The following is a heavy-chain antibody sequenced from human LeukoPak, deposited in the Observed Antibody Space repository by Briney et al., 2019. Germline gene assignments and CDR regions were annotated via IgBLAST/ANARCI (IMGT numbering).Heavy chain of an antibody. D-gene: IGHD6-19*01. V-gene: IGHV4-34*01. CDR1: GGSFSGYY. CDR2: INHSGST. J-gene: IGHJ4*02. CDR3: ARLGRYSSGSDY. Sequence: SETVSLTCAVYGGSFSGYYWSWLRQPPGKGLEWSGEINHSGSTNYNPSLKRRVTISVDTSKNQFSLKLSSVTAADTAVYYCARLGRYSSGSDYWGQGTLVTVSS.